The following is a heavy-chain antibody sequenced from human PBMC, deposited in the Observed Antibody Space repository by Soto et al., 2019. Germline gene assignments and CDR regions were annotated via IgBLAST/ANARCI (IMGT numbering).Heavy chain of an antibody. Sequence: SETLSLTCTVSGGSISSGDYYWSWIRQPPXKGLEWIGYIYYSGSTHNNPSLKSRVTISVDTSKNQFSLKLSSVTAADTAVYYCARAAYYGSGESLTHGYWGQGTLVTVSS. CDR2: IYYSGST. CDR3: ARAAYYGSGESLTHGY. J-gene: IGHJ4*02. CDR1: GGSISSGDYY. D-gene: IGHD3-10*01. V-gene: IGHV4-30-4*01.